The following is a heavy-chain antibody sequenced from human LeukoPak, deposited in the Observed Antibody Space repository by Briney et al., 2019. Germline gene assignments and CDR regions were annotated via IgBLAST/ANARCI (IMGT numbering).Heavy chain of an antibody. V-gene: IGHV1-18*01. CDR2: ISAYSGNT. Sequence: GASVKVSFKASGYTFTSYGSSRVRQTPGQGLEWMGLISAYSGNTNFAQKLQGRVTMTTDTSTSTAYMELRSLRSDDTAVYFCARGADTGSYGSLVYFDYWGQGTLVTVSS. CDR3: ARGADTGSYGSLVYFDY. J-gene: IGHJ4*02. CDR1: GYTFTSYG. D-gene: IGHD3-16*01.